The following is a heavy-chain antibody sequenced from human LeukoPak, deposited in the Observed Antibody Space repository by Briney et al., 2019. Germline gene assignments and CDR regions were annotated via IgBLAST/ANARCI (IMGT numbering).Heavy chain of an antibody. CDR3: ARRETGLEYSSSSGSNNWFDP. V-gene: IGHV4-38-2*02. CDR1: GYSISSGYY. J-gene: IGHJ5*02. Sequence: TSETLSLTCTVSGYSISSGYYWGWIRQPPGKGLEWIGSIYHSGSTYYNPSLKSRVTISVDTSKNQFSLKLSSVTAADTAVYYCARRETGLEYSSSSGSNNWFDPWGQGTLVTVSS. CDR2: IYHSGST. D-gene: IGHD6-6*01.